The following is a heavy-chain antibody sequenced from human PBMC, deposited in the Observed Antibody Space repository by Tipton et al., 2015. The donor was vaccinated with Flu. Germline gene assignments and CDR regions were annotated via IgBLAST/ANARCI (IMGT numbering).Heavy chain of an antibody. V-gene: IGHV4-59*01. Sequence: LRLSCTVSGGSISSYYWSWIRQPPGKGLEWIGYIYYSGSTNYNPSLKSRVTISVDTSKNQFSLKLSSVTAADTAVYYCARAPDSIVGATVFDYWGQGTLVAVPS. CDR2: IYYSGST. J-gene: IGHJ4*02. D-gene: IGHD1-26*01. CDR3: ARAPDSIVGATVFDY. CDR1: GGSISSYY.